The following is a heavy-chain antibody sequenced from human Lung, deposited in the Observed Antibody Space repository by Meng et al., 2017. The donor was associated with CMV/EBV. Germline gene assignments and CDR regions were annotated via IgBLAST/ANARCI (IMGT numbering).Heavy chain of an antibody. D-gene: IGHD6-19*01. J-gene: IGHJ4*02. CDR2: IYHSGST. V-gene: IGHV4-4*02. Sequence: LQGSAPGLVQPSGTLSLTCAFSGGSISSSNWWSWVRQPPGRGLEWIGEIYHSGSTNYNPSLKSRVTISVDKSKNQFSLKLSSVTAADTAVYYCASFPPPGKQWLVTDYWGQGTLVTVSS. CDR3: ASFPPPGKQWLVTDY. CDR1: GGSISSSNW.